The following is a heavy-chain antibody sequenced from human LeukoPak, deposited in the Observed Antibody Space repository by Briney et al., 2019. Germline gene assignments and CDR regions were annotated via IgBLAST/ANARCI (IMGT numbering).Heavy chain of an antibody. J-gene: IGHJ1*01. Sequence: GGSLRLSCTASGFLFGDYAMNWVRQAPGKGLEWVGFIRSKAYGGTTEYAASVKGRFTISRNDSKTIAYLQMNSLITEDTAVYYCIRGAMIPQYSQHWGQGTLVTVSS. V-gene: IGHV3-49*04. D-gene: IGHD5-12*01. CDR1: GFLFGDYA. CDR2: IRSKAYGGTT. CDR3: IRGAMIPQYSQH.